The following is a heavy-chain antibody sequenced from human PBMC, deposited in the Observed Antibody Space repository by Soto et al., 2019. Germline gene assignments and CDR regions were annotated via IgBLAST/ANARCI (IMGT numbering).Heavy chain of an antibody. CDR3: ARVARYFDPDY. J-gene: IGHJ4*02. CDR2: IYYSGST. V-gene: IGHV4-31*03. Sequence: SETLSLTGTVSGGSISSGGYYWSWIRQHPGKGLEWIGYIYYSGSTYYNPSLKSRVTISVDTSKNQFSLKLSSVTAADTAVYYCARVARYFDPDYWGQGTLVTVSS. CDR1: GGSISSGGYY. D-gene: IGHD3-9*01.